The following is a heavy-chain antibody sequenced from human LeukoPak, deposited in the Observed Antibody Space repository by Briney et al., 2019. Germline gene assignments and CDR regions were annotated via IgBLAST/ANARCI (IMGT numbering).Heavy chain of an antibody. D-gene: IGHD3-9*01. CDR3: AKGLRYFDWLLWAFDY. Sequence: GGSLRLSCAASGFTFDDYGMSWVRQAPGKGLEWVSGINWNGGSTGYADSVKGRFTISRDNAKNSLYLQMNSLRAEDTALYYCAKGLRYFDWLLWAFDYWGQGTLVTVSS. J-gene: IGHJ4*02. V-gene: IGHV3-20*04. CDR1: GFTFDDYG. CDR2: INWNGGST.